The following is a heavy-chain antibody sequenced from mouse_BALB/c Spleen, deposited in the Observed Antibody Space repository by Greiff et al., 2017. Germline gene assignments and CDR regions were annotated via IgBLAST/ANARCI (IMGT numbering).Heavy chain of an antibody. J-gene: IGHJ2*01. Sequence: VQLQQSAAELVRPGASVKLSCKASGYTFTSYTMHWVKQRPGQGLEWIGYINPSSGYTEYNQKFKDKTTLTADKSSSTAYMQLSSLTSEDSAVYYCARWWLRRGYYCDYWGQGTTLTVSS. D-gene: IGHD2-2*01. CDR2: INPSSGYT. CDR1: GYTFTSYT. V-gene: IGHV1-4*02. CDR3: ARWWLRRGYYCDY.